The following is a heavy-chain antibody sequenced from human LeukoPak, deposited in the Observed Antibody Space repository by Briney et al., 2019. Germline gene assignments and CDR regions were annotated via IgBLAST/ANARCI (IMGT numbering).Heavy chain of an antibody. V-gene: IGHV1-46*01. CDR1: GYTFTSYG. D-gene: IGHD1-26*01. Sequence: GASVKVSCKASGYTFTSYGISWVRQAPGQGLEWMGIINPSGGSTSYAQKFQGRVTMTRDMSTSTVYMELSSLRSEDTAVYYCARVGAVRWYFDLWGRGTLVTVSS. CDR2: INPSGGST. CDR3: ARVGAVRWYFDL. J-gene: IGHJ2*01.